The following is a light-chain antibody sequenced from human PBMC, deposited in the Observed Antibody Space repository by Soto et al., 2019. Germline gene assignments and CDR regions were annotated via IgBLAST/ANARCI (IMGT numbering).Light chain of an antibody. CDR2: AAS. V-gene: IGKV3-20*01. J-gene: IGKJ1*01. CDR3: QQYGSSPQT. CDR1: QSVSSSY. Sequence: EIVLKQSPGTLSLTPGERATLSCRACQSVSSSYLAWFQQKPGQAPRLLIYAASSRATGIPDRFSGSGSGTDFTLTISRLEPEDFAVYYCQQYGSSPQTFGQGTMVDI.